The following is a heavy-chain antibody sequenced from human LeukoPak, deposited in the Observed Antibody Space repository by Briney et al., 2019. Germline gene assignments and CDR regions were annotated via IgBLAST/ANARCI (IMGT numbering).Heavy chain of an antibody. CDR3: ARGDYYGSGSYPY. Sequence: GGSLRLSCAASGFTFSSYWMHWVRQAPGKGLVWVSRINSDGSSTSHADSVKGRFTISRDNAKNTLYLQMNSLRAEDTAVYYCARGDYYGSGSYPYWGQGTLATVSS. CDR1: GFTFSSYW. J-gene: IGHJ4*02. V-gene: IGHV3-74*01. CDR2: INSDGSST. D-gene: IGHD3-10*01.